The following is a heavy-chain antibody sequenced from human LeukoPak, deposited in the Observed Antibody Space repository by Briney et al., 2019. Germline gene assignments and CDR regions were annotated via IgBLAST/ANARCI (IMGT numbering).Heavy chain of an antibody. CDR3: TGKVVVAAKYGAFDI. CDR1: GGSISSGSYY. V-gene: IGHV4-61*02. Sequence: PSQTLSLTCTVSGGSISSGSYYWSWIRQPAGKGLEWIGRIYTSGSTNYNPSLKSRVTISVDTSKNQFSLKLSSVTAADTAVYYCTGKVVVAAKYGAFDIWGQGTMVPVSS. CDR2: IYTSGST. J-gene: IGHJ3*02. D-gene: IGHD2-15*01.